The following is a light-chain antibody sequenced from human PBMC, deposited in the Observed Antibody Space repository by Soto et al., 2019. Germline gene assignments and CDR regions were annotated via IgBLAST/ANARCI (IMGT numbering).Light chain of an antibody. V-gene: IGKV3-15*01. CDR3: QQYNNWPRAT. CDR1: QSVSSY. J-gene: IGKJ4*01. CDR2: DAS. Sequence: EIVLTQSPATLSLSPGERATLSCRASQSVSSYLAWYQQKPGQAPRLLIYDASTRAPGFPARFSGSGSGTEFNLTISSLQSEDFGVYYCQQYNNWPRATFGGGTKVDIK.